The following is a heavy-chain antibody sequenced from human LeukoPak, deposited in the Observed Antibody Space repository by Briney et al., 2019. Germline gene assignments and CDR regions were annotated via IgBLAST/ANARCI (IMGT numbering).Heavy chain of an antibody. CDR3: AKDLSLRSSDWYPGFDY. D-gene: IGHD6-19*01. Sequence: GRSLRLSCAASGFTFSSYAMSWVRQAPGKGLEWVSAISGSGGSTYYADSVKGRFTISRDNSKNTLYLQMNSLRAEDTAVYYCAKDLSLRSSDWYPGFDYWGQGTLVTVSS. CDR2: ISGSGGST. J-gene: IGHJ4*02. CDR1: GFTFSSYA. V-gene: IGHV3-23*01.